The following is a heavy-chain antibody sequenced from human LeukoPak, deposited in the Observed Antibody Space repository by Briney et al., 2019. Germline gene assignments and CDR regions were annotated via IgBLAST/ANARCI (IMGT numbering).Heavy chain of an antibody. J-gene: IGHJ5*02. CDR3: AREEEMATITA. CDR2: ITGNGHNT. D-gene: IGHD5-12*01. V-gene: IGHV3-64*01. Sequence: PGGSLRLSCVASGFIFSDYSMHWVRQAPGKGLDYVSAITGNGHNTYYARSVKGRFTISRDNSKNTLYLQMGSLRTEDTAVYYCAREEEMATITAWGQGTLVTVSS. CDR1: GFIFSDYS.